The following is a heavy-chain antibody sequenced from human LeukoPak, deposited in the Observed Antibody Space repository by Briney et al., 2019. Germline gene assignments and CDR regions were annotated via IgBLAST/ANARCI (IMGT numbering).Heavy chain of an antibody. CDR3: ARIDPRGYFDQ. Sequence: PSETLSLTCTVSGAFSSRFYWSWVRQSPGKGLEWIGNIFFSGHSNYNPSLTGRVTISPDTSKSQFSLKMTSVTAADTALYYCARIDPRGYFDQWGQGTLVTVSS. CDR2: IFFSGHS. V-gene: IGHV4-59*01. CDR1: GAFSSRFY. J-gene: IGHJ4*02.